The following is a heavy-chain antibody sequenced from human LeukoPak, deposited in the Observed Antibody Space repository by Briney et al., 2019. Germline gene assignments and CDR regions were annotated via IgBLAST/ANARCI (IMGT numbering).Heavy chain of an antibody. D-gene: IGHD3-10*01. V-gene: IGHV3-23*01. CDR2: LSGSGGST. CDR1: GFTFSSYG. CDR3: ARDYYGHYYMDV. J-gene: IGHJ6*03. Sequence: GGSLRLSCAASGFTFSSYGMSWVRQAPGKGLEWVSVLSGSGGSTYYADSVKGRFTISRDNAKNSLYLQMNSLRAEDTAVYYCARDYYGHYYMDVWGKGTTVTISS.